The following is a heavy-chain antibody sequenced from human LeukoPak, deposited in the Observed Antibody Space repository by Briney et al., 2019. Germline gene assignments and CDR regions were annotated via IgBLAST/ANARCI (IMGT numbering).Heavy chain of an antibody. J-gene: IGHJ4*02. CDR2: ISGSGGST. Sequence: GGSLKLSCAASGFTFSSYAMSWVRPAPGEGLEWVSAISGSGGSTYYADSVKGRFTISRDNSKNTLYLQMNSLRAEDTAVYYCAKWGDFVVVPAENYWGQGTLVTVSS. D-gene: IGHD2-2*01. V-gene: IGHV3-23*01. CDR1: GFTFSSYA. CDR3: AKWGDFVVVPAENY.